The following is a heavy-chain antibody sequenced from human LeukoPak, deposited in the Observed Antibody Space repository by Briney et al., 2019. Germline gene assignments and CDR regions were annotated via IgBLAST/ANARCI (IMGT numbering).Heavy chain of an antibody. CDR1: GGSFSGYY. CDR3: ARVINGYCYYYMDV. CDR2: INHSGST. J-gene: IGHJ6*03. Sequence: PSETLSLTCAVSGGSFSGYYWSWIRQPPGKGLEWIGEINHSGSTNYDPSPKSRVTISLDTSKNQFSLKLGSVTAADTAVYYCARVINGYCYYYMDVWGKGTTVTVSS. V-gene: IGHV4-34*01. D-gene: IGHD2/OR15-2a*01.